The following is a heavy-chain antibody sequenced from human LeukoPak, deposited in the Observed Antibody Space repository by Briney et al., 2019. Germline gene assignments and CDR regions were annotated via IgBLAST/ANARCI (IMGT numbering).Heavy chain of an antibody. CDR1: GYSFTSYW. Sequence: PGESLKISCKGSGYSFTSYWIGWVRQMPGKGLEWMGIIYPGDSDTRYSPSFQGQVTISADKSISTAYLQWSSLKASDTAMYYCARARDCNSGDCYADYWGQGTLVTVSS. CDR2: IYPGDSDT. V-gene: IGHV5-51*01. J-gene: IGHJ4*02. D-gene: IGHD2-21*02. CDR3: ARARDCNSGDCYADY.